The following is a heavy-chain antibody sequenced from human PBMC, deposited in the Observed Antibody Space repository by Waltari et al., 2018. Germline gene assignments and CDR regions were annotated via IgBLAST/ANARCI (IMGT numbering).Heavy chain of an antibody. CDR2: ISYDGSNK. Sequence: QVQLVESGGGVVQPGRSLRLSCAATGFTFSSYAMHWVRQEPGKGLEGVAVISYDGSNKYYADSVTGRFTISRDNSKNTMSLQMTILRAEDPAVYYCARDQDPKGYYYYYMDVWGKGTTVTVSS. V-gene: IGHV3-30-3*01. CDR3: ARDQDPKGYYYYYMDV. J-gene: IGHJ6*03. CDR1: GFTFSSYA.